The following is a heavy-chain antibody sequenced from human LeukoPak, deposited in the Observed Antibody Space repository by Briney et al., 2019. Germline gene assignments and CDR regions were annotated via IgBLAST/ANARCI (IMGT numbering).Heavy chain of an antibody. Sequence: GGSLRLSCAASGFTFSSYWMSWVRQAPGKGLEWVANITQDGSEKYYVDSVKGRFTISRDNAKNSLYLQMNSLRAEDTAVYYCARDEGYCSSTSCYLLDYWGQGTQVTVSS. V-gene: IGHV3-7*01. CDR3: ARDEGYCSSTSCYLLDY. CDR1: GFTFSSYW. D-gene: IGHD2-2*01. J-gene: IGHJ4*02. CDR2: ITQDGSEK.